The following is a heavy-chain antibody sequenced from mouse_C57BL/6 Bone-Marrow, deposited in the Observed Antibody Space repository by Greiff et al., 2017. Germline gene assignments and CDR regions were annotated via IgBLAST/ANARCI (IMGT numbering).Heavy chain of an antibody. CDR1: GYTFTGYS. CDR3: ARSYAARAGYYAMDY. CDR2: IIPRSGYT. J-gene: IGHJ4*01. V-gene: IGHV1-4*01. D-gene: IGHD3-3*01. Sequence: VQLQQSGAELARPGASVKMSCKASGYTFTGYSMHWVKQRPGQGLEWIGYIIPRSGYTKYNQKFKDKATFTADKSSSTAYMQLSSLTSEDSAVYDCARSYAARAGYYAMDYWGQGTSVTVSS.